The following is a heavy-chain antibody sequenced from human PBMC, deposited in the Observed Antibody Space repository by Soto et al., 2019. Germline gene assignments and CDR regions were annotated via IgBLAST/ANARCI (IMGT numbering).Heavy chain of an antibody. V-gene: IGHV4-31*03. D-gene: IGHD5-12*01. CDR2: IYYSGST. J-gene: IGHJ6*02. Sequence: SETLSLTCTVSGGSISSGGYYWSWIRQHPGKGLEWIGYIYYSGSTYYNPSLKSRVTISVDTSKNQFSLKLSSVTAADTAVYYCARKWRGGQDDGMDVWGQGTTVTVLL. CDR1: GGSISSGGYY. CDR3: ARKWRGGQDDGMDV.